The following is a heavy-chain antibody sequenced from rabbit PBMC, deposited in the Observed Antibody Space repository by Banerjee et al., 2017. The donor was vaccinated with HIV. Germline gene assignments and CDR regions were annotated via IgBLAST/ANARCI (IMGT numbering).Heavy chain of an antibody. Sequence: QEQLVEYGGDLVQPEGSLTLTCKASGFSFTNKYVMCWVRQAPGKGLEWIACINTSSGNTVYATWAKGRFTISKTSSTTVTLQMTSLTAADTATYFCARDLAGAIGWNFVLWGQGTLVTVS. D-gene: IGHD4-1*01. J-gene: IGHJ3*01. CDR1: GFSFTNKYV. V-gene: IGHV1S45*01. CDR2: INTSSGNT. CDR3: ARDLAGAIGWNFVL.